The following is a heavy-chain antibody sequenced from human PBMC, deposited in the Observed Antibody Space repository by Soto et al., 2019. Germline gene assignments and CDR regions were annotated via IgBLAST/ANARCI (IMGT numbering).Heavy chain of an antibody. D-gene: IGHD3-10*01. J-gene: IGHJ5*02. Sequence: TSETLSLTCTVSGGSIGIYYWSWIRQPPGKGLEWIGYTYYSGSTNYNPSLKSRVTISVDTSKNQFSLKLSSVTAADTAVYYCARTVTPITMVRGAPYNWFDPWGQGTLVTVSS. CDR2: TYYSGST. CDR1: GGSIGIYY. V-gene: IGHV4-59*08. CDR3: ARTVTPITMVRGAPYNWFDP.